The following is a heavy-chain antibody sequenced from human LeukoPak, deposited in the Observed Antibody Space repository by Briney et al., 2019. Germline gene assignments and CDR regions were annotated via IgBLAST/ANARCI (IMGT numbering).Heavy chain of an antibody. CDR2: IYYSGST. V-gene: IGHV4-39*01. J-gene: IGHJ5*02. D-gene: IGHD5-18*01. Sequence: SETLSLTCTVSGGSISSYYWGWIRQPPGKGLEWIGSIYYSGSTYYNPSLKSRVTISVDTSKNQFSLKLSSVTAADTAVYYCARLGGYSYLNWFDPWGQGTLVTVSS. CDR3: ARLGGYSYLNWFDP. CDR1: GGSISSYY.